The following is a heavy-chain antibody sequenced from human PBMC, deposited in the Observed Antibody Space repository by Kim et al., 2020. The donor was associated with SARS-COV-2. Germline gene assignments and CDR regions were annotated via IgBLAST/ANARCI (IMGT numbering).Heavy chain of an antibody. CDR1: GFTFSSYS. Sequence: GGSLRLSCAASGFTFSSYSMNWVRQAPGKGLEWVSSISSSSSYIYYADSVKGRFTISRDNAKNSLYLQMNSLRAEDTAVYYCASIVVVVAATGGVDYWGQGTLVTVSS. J-gene: IGHJ4*02. D-gene: IGHD2-15*01. V-gene: IGHV3-21*01. CDR2: ISSSSSYI. CDR3: ASIVVVVAATGGVDY.